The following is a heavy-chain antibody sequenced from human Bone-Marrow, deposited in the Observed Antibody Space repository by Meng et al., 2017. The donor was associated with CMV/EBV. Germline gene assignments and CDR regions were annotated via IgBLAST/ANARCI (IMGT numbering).Heavy chain of an antibody. D-gene: IGHD6-6*01. CDR1: GYTFTTYG. CDR2: ISNYNGNT. J-gene: IGHJ5*02. CDR3: ARDMIASRPGWFDP. V-gene: IGHV1-18*01. Sequence: QVQLVQSVVEVKKPGASVKVSCKASGYTFTTYGLSWVRQAPGQGLEWMGWISNYNGNTNYAQKFQDRVTMTTDASTSIAYMELRRLRFDDTAIYYCARDMIASRPGWFDPWGQGTLVTVSS.